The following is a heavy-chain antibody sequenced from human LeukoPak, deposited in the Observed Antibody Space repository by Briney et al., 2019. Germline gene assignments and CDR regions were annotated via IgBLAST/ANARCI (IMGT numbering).Heavy chain of an antibody. V-gene: IGHV3-23*01. J-gene: IGHJ4*02. Sequence: GGSLRLSCAASGFTFSSYGMSWVCQAPGRGLEWVSAISGSGGSTYYADSVKGRFTISRDNSKNTLYLQMNSLRAEDTAVYYCAKDRYSSGWRLDYWGQGTLVTVSS. CDR3: AKDRYSSGWRLDY. D-gene: IGHD6-19*01. CDR2: ISGSGGST. CDR1: GFTFSSYG.